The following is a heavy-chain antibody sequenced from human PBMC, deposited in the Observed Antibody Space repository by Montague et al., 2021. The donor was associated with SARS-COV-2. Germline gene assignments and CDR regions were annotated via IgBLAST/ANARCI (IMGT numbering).Heavy chain of an antibody. CDR2: ISDSGST. D-gene: IGHD3-22*01. CDR1: GGSISSYY. Sequence: SETLSLTCGVSGGSISSYYWSWIRQPPGKGLEWVGYISDSGSTKYNPSLQSRVTISVDTARNQFSLKLLSVTAADTAFYYCARVDSSGPGEYWGQGILVSVSS. J-gene: IGHJ4*02. V-gene: IGHV4-59*08. CDR3: ARVDSSGPGEY.